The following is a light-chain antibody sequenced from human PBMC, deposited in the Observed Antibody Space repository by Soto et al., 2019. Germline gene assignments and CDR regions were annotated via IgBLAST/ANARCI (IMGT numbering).Light chain of an antibody. V-gene: IGKV1-39*01. CDR1: QSISSY. CDR2: AAS. Sequence: DIQMTQSPSSLSASVGDRVTITCRASQSISSYLNWYQQKPGKAPKLLIYAASSLQSGVPSRFSGSGSGTDFTLTISSLQPEDFATYYFQQRYSTLAFGQGTKVEIK. CDR3: QQRYSTLA. J-gene: IGKJ1*01.